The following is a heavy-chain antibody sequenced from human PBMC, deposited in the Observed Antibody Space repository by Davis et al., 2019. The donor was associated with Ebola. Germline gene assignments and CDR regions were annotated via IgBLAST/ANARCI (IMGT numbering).Heavy chain of an antibody. CDR1: GFTFSTYT. J-gene: IGHJ4*02. Sequence: PGGSLRLSCAASGFTFSTYTMTWVRQALGKGLEWVSSISISSAFIYYADSVKGRFTVSRDNAKNSLSLQMNSLRAEDTAVYYCVTLLTDYGSKTFDYWGQGTLVTVSS. CDR3: VTLLTDYGSKTFDY. CDR2: ISISSAFI. V-gene: IGHV3-21*06. D-gene: IGHD4-17*01.